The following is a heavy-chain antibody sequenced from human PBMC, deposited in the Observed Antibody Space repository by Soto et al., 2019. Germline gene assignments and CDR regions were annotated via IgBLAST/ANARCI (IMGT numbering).Heavy chain of an antibody. CDR2: ISAYNGNT. CDR3: AGGDYSGSYGRTMPDNWFEP. J-gene: IGHJ5*02. CDR1: GYTFTSYG. V-gene: IGHV1-18*01. D-gene: IGHD1-26*01. Sequence: ASVKVSCKASGYTFTSYGISWVRQAPGQGLEWMGWISAYNGNTNYAQKLQGRVTMTTDTSTSTAYMELRSLRSDDTAVYYCAGGDYSGSYGRTMPDNWFEPWGEGTLVTVSS.